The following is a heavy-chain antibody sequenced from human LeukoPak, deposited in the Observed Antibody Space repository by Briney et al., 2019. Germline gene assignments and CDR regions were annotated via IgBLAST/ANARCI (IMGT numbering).Heavy chain of an antibody. CDR3: TTEAYNWNYGYYYYGMDV. J-gene: IGHJ6*02. D-gene: IGHD1-7*01. CDR2: IKSKTDGGTT. CDR1: GFTFSNAW. Sequence: PGGSLRLSCAASGFTFSNAWMNWVRQAPGKGLERVGRIKSKTDGGTTDYAAPVKGRFTISRDDSKNTLYLQMNSLKTEDTAVYYCTTEAYNWNYGYYYYGMDVWGQGTTVTVSS. V-gene: IGHV3-15*07.